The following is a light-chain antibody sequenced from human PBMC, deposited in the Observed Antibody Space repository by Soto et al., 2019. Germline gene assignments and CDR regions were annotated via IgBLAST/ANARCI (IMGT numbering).Light chain of an antibody. J-gene: IGKJ3*01. Sequence: DIQMTQSPSSLSASVGDRVTITCRASQGISSYLAWYQQKPGTVPKLLIYATSTLQPGVPSRFSGSGSGTDFTLTINGLQPEDVATYYCQKYNSAPPFTFGPGTKVNIK. V-gene: IGKV1-27*01. CDR2: ATS. CDR3: QKYNSAPPFT. CDR1: QGISSY.